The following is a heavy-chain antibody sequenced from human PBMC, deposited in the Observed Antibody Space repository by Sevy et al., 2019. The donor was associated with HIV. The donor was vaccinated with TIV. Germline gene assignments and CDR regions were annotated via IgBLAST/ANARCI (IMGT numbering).Heavy chain of an antibody. CDR2: IDGKGRST. D-gene: IGHD2-2*01. CDR1: GFTFSSYA. CDR3: AKTVNSGGGVVPAANYYYYGMDV. V-gene: IGHV3-23*01. Sequence: GWSLRLSCAASGFTFSSYAMSWVRQAPGKGLEWVSAIDGKGRSTHYADSVKGRFTISRDNSKNTLYLQMNSLRAEDTAVYYCAKTVNSGGGVVPAANYYYYGMDVWGQGTTVTVSS. J-gene: IGHJ6*02.